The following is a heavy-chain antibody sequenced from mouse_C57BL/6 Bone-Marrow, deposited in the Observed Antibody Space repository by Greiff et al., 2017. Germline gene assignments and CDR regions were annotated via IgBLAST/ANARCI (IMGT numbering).Heavy chain of an antibody. CDR1: GFNIKNTY. J-gene: IGHJ2*01. CDR2: IDPANGNT. Sequence: VQLQQSVAELVRPGASVKLSCTASGFNIKNTYMPWVKQRPEQGLEWIGRIDPANGNTKYAPKFQGKATITADTSSNPDYLQLSSLTSEGTAIYYCARRDYYGSSLFDYWGRGTTLTVSS. CDR3: ARRDYYGSSLFDY. D-gene: IGHD1-1*01. V-gene: IGHV14-3*01.